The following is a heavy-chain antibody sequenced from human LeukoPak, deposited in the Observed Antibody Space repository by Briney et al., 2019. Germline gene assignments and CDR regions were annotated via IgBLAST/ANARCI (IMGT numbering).Heavy chain of an antibody. V-gene: IGHV1-18*04. Sequence: GASVRVSCKASGYTFTSYFMHWVRQAPGQGLEWMGWISAYNGNTNYAQKLQGRVTMTTDTSTSTAYMELRSLRSDDTAVYYCAREGYRRYSSSWYYFDYWGQGTLVTVSS. CDR1: GYTFTSYF. J-gene: IGHJ4*02. CDR3: AREGYRRYSSSWYYFDY. CDR2: ISAYNGNT. D-gene: IGHD6-13*01.